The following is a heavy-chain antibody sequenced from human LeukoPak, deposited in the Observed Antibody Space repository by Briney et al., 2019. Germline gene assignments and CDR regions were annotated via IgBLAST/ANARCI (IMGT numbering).Heavy chain of an antibody. CDR2: IYYDGST. J-gene: IGHJ4*02. Sequence: SETLSLTCSVSGGSISRSSDYWGWIRQSPGEGLEWIGTIYYDGSTYYNPSLKSRVTISMDTSKNQFSLNLSSVTAADTAVYYCTTGSGSYYPFDYWGQGTLVTVSS. CDR3: TTGSGSYYPFDY. D-gene: IGHD1-26*01. V-gene: IGHV4-39*07. CDR1: GGSISRSSDY.